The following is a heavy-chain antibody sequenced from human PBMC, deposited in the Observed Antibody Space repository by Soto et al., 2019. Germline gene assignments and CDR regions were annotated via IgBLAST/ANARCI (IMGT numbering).Heavy chain of an antibody. V-gene: IGHV1-69*06. J-gene: IGHJ6*02. CDR1: GGTFSSYA. Sequence: QVQLVQSGAEVKKPGSSVKVSCKASGGTFSSYAISWVRQAPGQGLEWMGGIIPIFGTANYAQKFQGRVTITADKSTSTAYMELSRLRSEDTAVYYCARESRYCSGGSCYRYYGMDVWGQGTTVTVSS. D-gene: IGHD2-15*01. CDR2: IIPIFGTA. CDR3: ARESRYCSGGSCYRYYGMDV.